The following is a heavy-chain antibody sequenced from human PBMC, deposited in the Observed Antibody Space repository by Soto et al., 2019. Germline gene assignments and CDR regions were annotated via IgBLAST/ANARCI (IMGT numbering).Heavy chain of an antibody. CDR2: IYYSGST. V-gene: IGHV4-31*03. J-gene: IGHJ5*02. CDR1: GGSISSGGYY. CDR3: ARGPMTTDNWFDP. Sequence: SETLSLTCTVSGGSISSGGYYWSWIRQHPGKGLEWIGYIYYSGSTYYNPSLKSRVTISVDTSKNQFSLKLSSVTAADTAVYYCARGPMTTDNWFDPWGQGTLVPVSP. D-gene: IGHD4-4*01.